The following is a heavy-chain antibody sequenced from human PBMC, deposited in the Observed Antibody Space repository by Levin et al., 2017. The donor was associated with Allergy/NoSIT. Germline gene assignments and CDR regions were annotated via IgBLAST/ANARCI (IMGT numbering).Heavy chain of an antibody. J-gene: IGHJ4*02. CDR1: GGSISSNNW. CDR2: IHHSGRT. CDR3: ASNGAYCIDN. V-gene: IGHV4-4*02. Sequence: SETLSLTCVVSGGSISSNNWWSWVRQPPGRGLEWIAEIHHSGRTNYNPSLKSRVTILLDKSKNQFSLKLSSVTDADTAVHYCASNGAYCIDNWGQGTLVTVSS. D-gene: IGHD2-15*01.